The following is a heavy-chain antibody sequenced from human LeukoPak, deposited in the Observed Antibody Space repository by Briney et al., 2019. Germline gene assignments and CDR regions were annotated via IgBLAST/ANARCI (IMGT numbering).Heavy chain of an antibody. V-gene: IGHV1-69*01. D-gene: IGHD2-2*02. Sequence: VASVKVSCKASGGTFSSYAISWVRQAPGQGLEWMGGIIPILGTANYAQKFQGRVTITADESTSTAYMELSSLRSEDTAVYYCARVQYQLLYSGWFDPWGQGTLVTVSS. CDR2: IIPILGTA. CDR1: GGTFSSYA. J-gene: IGHJ5*02. CDR3: ARVQYQLLYSGWFDP.